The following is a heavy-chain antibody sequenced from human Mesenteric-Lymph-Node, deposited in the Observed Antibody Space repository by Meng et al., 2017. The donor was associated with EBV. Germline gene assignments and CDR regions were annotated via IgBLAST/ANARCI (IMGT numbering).Heavy chain of an antibody. Sequence: QVKLVQSGFELKTPEASVKVSCKASGYTFIGYSINWLRQAPGQGLEWMGYISTSTGNPTYAQGFTGRFVFSLDTSVSTAYLQISSLKAEDTAVYYCARDLRSGSYDYWGQGTLVTVSS. J-gene: IGHJ4*02. CDR2: ISTSTGNP. V-gene: IGHV7-4-1*02. D-gene: IGHD1-26*01. CDR1: GYTFIGYS. CDR3: ARDLRSGSYDY.